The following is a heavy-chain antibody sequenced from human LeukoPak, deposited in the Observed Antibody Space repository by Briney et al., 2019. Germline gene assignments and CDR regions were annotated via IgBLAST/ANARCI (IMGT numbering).Heavy chain of an antibody. CDR2: IYYSGST. CDR1: GGSISSYY. J-gene: IGHJ4*02. Sequence: PSETLSLTCTVSGGSISSYYWSWIRQPPGKGLEWIGYIYYSGSTNYNPSLKSRVIISVDTSKNQFSLKLSSVTAADTAVYYCARLLEGDSSGCFDYWGQGTLVTVSS. D-gene: IGHD6-19*01. CDR3: ARLLEGDSSGCFDY. V-gene: IGHV4-59*08.